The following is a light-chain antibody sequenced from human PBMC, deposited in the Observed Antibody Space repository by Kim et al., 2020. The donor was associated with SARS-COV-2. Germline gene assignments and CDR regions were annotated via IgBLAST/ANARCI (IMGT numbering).Light chain of an antibody. CDR3: QAWDSSTYV. CDR2: QDS. J-gene: IGLJ1*01. CDR1: NMGDKY. V-gene: IGLV3-1*01. Sequence: SVAPGQTASISCGGDNMGDKYACWYQQTPGQAPVLVIYQDSKRPSGIPERFSGSNSVNTATLTISRTQAMDEADYYCQAWDSSTYVFGTGTKVTVL.